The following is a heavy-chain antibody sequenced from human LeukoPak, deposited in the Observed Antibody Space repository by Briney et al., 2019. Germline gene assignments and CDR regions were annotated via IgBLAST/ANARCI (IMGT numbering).Heavy chain of an antibody. J-gene: IGHJ3*02. D-gene: IGHD2-15*01. CDR3: ARDSPGSAFDI. CDR2: ISSSSSYI. Sequence: GGSLRLSCAASGFIFHNYAMSWVRQAPGKGLEWVSSISSSSSYIYYADSVKGRFTISRDNAKNSLYLQMNSLRAEDTAVYYCARDSPGSAFDIWGQGTMVTVSS. V-gene: IGHV3-21*01. CDR1: GFIFHNYA.